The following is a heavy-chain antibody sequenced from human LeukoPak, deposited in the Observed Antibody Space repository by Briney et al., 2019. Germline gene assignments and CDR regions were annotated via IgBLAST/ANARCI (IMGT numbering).Heavy chain of an antibody. CDR3: ARRGSYDFGLDYGMDV. Sequence: SETLSLTCTVSGGSISSYYWSWIRQPPGKGLEWIGYIYYSGSTNYNPSLKSRVTISVDTPKNQFSLKLSSVTAADTAVYYCARRGSYDFGLDYGMDVWGQEATVTVSS. CDR2: IYYSGST. D-gene: IGHD3-3*01. CDR1: GGSISSYY. V-gene: IGHV4-59*08. J-gene: IGHJ6*02.